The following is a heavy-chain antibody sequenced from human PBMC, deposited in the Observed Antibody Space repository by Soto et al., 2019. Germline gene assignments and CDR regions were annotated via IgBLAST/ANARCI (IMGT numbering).Heavy chain of an antibody. CDR1: GYTFTGYY. CDR3: ARAELHWFGEGKEYDAFDR. Sequence: GASVKVSCKASGYTFTGYYMHWVRQAPGQGLEWMGWINPNSGGTNYAQKFQGWVTMTRDTSISTAYMELSRLRSDDTAVYYCARAELHWFGEGKEYDAFDRWGQGKMVTVSS. V-gene: IGHV1-2*04. J-gene: IGHJ3*01. CDR2: INPNSGGT. D-gene: IGHD3-10*01.